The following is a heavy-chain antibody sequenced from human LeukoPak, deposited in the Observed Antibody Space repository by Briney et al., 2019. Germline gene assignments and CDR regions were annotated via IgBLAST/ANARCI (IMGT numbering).Heavy chain of an antibody. CDR1: GYTFTSYA. D-gene: IGHD3-22*01. CDR2: INTNTGNP. J-gene: IGHJ4*02. V-gene: IGHV7-4-1*02. Sequence: ASVKVSCKVSGYTFTSYAMNWVRQAPGQGLEWMGWINTNTGNPTYAQGFTGRFVFSLDTSVSTAYLQISSLKAEDTAVYYCARDREIVVVYYFDYWGQGTLVTVSS. CDR3: ARDREIVVVYYFDY.